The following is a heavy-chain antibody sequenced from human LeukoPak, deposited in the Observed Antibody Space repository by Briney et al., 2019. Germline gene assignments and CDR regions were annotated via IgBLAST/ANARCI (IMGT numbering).Heavy chain of an antibody. CDR3: ARGPAGRGSRGIYYYYYGMDV. Sequence: PSETLSLTCAVSGGSISSSNWWSWVRQPPGKGLEWIGEIYHSGSTNYNPSLKSRVTISVDTSKNQFSLKLSSVTAADTAVYYCARGPAGRGSRGIYYYYYGMDVWGQGTTVTVSS. CDR2: IYHSGST. D-gene: IGHD3-10*01. J-gene: IGHJ6*02. CDR1: GGSISSSNW. V-gene: IGHV4-4*02.